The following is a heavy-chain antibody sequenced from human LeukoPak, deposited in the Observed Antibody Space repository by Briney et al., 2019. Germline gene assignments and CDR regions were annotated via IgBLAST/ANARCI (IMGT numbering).Heavy chain of an antibody. CDR3: ARRGFDY. Sequence: SETLSLTCAVYRGSFSGYYWSWIRQPPGKGLEWIGEINHSGSTNYNPSLKRRVTISVDTSKNQFSLKLSSVTAADTAVYYCARRGFDYWGQGTLVTVSS. J-gene: IGHJ4*02. CDR2: INHSGST. CDR1: RGSFSGYY. V-gene: IGHV4-34*01.